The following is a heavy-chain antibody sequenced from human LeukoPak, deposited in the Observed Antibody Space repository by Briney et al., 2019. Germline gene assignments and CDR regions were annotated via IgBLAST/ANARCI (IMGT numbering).Heavy chain of an antibody. J-gene: IGHJ6*03. Sequence: ASVKVSCKASGGTFSSYAISWVRQAPGQGLEWMGGIIPIFGTANYAQKFQGRVTITADKSTSTAYMKLSSLRSEDTAVYYCARGRRNLYYYYTDVWGKGTTVTVSS. CDR3: ARGRRNLYYYYTDV. V-gene: IGHV1-69*06. D-gene: IGHD1-14*01. CDR1: GGTFSSYA. CDR2: IIPIFGTA.